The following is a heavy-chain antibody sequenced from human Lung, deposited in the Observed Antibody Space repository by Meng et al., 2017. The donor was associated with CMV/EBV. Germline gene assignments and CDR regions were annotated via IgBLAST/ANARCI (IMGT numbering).Heavy chain of an antibody. Sequence: VRLRRPCPGRVKPSGPLSSPCGSLGGAISSNIRWTWVRQPPGKGLEWIGDIDDSGSTNYNPSLNSRISISLDKSKNHFSLKVNSVTAADTAVYYCARGKQDAWELLAYWGQGALVTVSS. CDR3: ARGKQDAWELLAY. CDR1: GGAISSNIR. V-gene: IGHV4-4*02. CDR2: IDDSGST. J-gene: IGHJ4*02. D-gene: IGHD1-26*01.